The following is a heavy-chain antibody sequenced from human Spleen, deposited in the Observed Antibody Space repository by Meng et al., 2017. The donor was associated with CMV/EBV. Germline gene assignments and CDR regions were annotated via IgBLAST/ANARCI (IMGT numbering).Heavy chain of an antibody. CDR3: ARDRSGSIDY. V-gene: IGHV4-38-2*02. Sequence: SETLSLTCSVSGYSISAGFYWGWIRQPPGKGLEWIGTIYHNASTYYNPSLKSRVTMSVDTSNNQFSLRLSSVTAADTAVYYCARDRSGSIDYWGQGTLVTVSS. J-gene: IGHJ4*02. D-gene: IGHD6-19*01. CDR2: IYHNAST. CDR1: GYSISAGFY.